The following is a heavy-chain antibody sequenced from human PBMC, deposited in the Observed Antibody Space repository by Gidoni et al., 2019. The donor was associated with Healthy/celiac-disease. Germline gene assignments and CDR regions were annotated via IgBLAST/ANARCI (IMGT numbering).Heavy chain of an antibody. CDR1: AFTFSSYA. J-gene: IGHJ6*02. D-gene: IGHD2-8*01. V-gene: IGHV3-23*01. CDR3: AKCSLPEGGYAITYYYGMDV. Sequence: EVQLLESGGALVQPGGSLRLPCAASAFTFSSYAMSWVRQAPGKGLEWVSAISGSGGSTYYADSVKGRFTISRDNSKNTLYLQMNSLRAEDTAVYYCAKCSLPEGGYAITYYYGMDVWGQGTTVTVSS. CDR2: ISGSGGST.